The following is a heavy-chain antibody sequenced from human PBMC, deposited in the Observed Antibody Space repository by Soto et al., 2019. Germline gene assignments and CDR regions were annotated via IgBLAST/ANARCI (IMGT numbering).Heavy chain of an antibody. J-gene: IGHJ4*02. CDR3: AREKNDYGGNYYFDY. Sequence: TSETLSLTCTVSGGSISSGGYYWSWIRQHPGKGLEWIGYIYYSGSTYYNPSLKSRVTISVDTSKNQFSLKLSSVTAADTAVYYCAREKNDYGGNYYFDYWGQGTLVTVSS. D-gene: IGHD4-17*01. CDR2: IYYSGST. V-gene: IGHV4-31*03. CDR1: GGSISSGGYY.